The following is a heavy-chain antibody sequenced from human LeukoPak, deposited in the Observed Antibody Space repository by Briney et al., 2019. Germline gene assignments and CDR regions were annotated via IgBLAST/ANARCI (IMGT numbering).Heavy chain of an antibody. D-gene: IGHD2-15*01. CDR2: ISYDGSNK. V-gene: IGHV3-30-3*01. J-gene: IGHJ4*02. Sequence: GGSLRLSCAASGFTFSSYAMHRVRQAPGKGLEWVAVISYDGSNKYYADSVKGRFTISRDNSKNTLYLQMNSLRAEDTAVYYCARGRCSGGSCYYFDYWGQGTLVTVSS. CDR3: ARGRCSGGSCYYFDY. CDR1: GFTFSSYA.